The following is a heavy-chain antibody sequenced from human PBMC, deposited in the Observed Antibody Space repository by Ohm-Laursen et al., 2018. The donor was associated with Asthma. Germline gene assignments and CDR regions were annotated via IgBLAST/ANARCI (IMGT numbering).Heavy chain of an antibody. CDR2: ISYDGSNK. CDR1: GFTFSSYG. CDR3: AKVGYSYGFDY. D-gene: IGHD5-18*01. J-gene: IGHJ4*02. Sequence: SLRLSCTASGFTFSSYGMHWVRQAPGKGLEWVAVISYDGSNKYYADSVKGRFTISRDNSKNTLYLQMNSLRAEDTAVYYCAKVGYSYGFDYWGQGTLVTVSS. V-gene: IGHV3-30*18.